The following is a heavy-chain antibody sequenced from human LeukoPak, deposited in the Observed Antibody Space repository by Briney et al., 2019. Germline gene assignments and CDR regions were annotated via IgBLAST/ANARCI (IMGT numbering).Heavy chain of an antibody. CDR1: GFTFRSHA. CDR2: IYENGGTT. V-gene: IGHV3-23*01. CDR3: AKDFRIGYSAHFDY. Sequence: GGSLRLSCVGSGFTFRSHAMSWVRQAPEKGLEFVSGIYENGGTTYYADSVKGRFSISRDNSKNTLYLQMDSLRGEDTAVYYCAKDFRIGYSAHFDYWGQGAPVTVSS. D-gene: IGHD2-21*01. J-gene: IGHJ4*02.